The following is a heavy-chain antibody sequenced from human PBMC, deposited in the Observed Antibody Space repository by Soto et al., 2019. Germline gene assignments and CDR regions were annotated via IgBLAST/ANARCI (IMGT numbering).Heavy chain of an antibody. Sequence: ASVKVSCKASGYTFTSYGISWVRQAPGQGLEWMGWISAYNGNTNYAQKLQGRVTMTTDTSTSTAYMELRSLRSDDTAVYYCARDSPHCGGDCYPQNWFDPWGQGTRVTSPQ. V-gene: IGHV1-18*01. J-gene: IGHJ5*02. D-gene: IGHD2-21*02. CDR1: GYTFTSYG. CDR2: ISAYNGNT. CDR3: ARDSPHCGGDCYPQNWFDP.